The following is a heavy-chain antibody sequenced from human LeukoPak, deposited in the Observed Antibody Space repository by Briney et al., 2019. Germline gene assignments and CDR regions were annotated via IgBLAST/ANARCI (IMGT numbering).Heavy chain of an antibody. J-gene: IGHJ4*02. CDR2: IDPSDSYT. V-gene: IGHV5-10-1*01. Sequence: GESLKISCKGSGYSFTSYWISWVRQMPGKGLEWMGRIDPSDSYTNYSPSFQGHVTISADKSISTAYLQWSSLKASDTAMYYCARHGGGYRLLNYWGQGTLVTVSS. CDR3: ARHGGGYRLLNY. CDR1: GYSFTSYW. D-gene: IGHD2-2*01.